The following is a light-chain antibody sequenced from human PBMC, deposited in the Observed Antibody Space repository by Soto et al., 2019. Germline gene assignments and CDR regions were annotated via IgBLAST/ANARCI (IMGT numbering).Light chain of an antibody. J-gene: IGKJ1*01. CDR1: QDVMYD. V-gene: IGKV3-15*01. Sequence: EIVLTQSPAALSVSPGGRATLSCRASQDVMYDLAWYQQKPGQAPRLLDYGASTRATDAPPRFRGSGSGREFSLTISSLQSEDFATYYCQQYRSWPRTFGQGSRVEFK. CDR2: GAS. CDR3: QQYRSWPRT.